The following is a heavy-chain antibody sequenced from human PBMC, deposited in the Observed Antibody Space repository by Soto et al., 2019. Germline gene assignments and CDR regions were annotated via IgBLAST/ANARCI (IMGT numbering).Heavy chain of an antibody. Sequence: PSETLSLTCTVSGGSISSTTYYWGWIRLPPGKGLEWIGNVYYGGSTYYNPSLMSRVTIAVDTSKNQFSLILRSVTAADTAVYYCGVRPHGSRYYYGTDVWGQGTTVTVSS. D-gene: IGHD3-10*01. V-gene: IGHV4-39*01. J-gene: IGHJ6*02. CDR2: VYYGGST. CDR1: GGSISSTTYY. CDR3: GVRPHGSRYYYGTDV.